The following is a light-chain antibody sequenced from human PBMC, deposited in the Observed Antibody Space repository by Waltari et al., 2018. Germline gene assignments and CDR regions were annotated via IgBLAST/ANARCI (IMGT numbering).Light chain of an antibody. CDR3: AAWDDSLNGRWV. CDR1: ASNIGNNV. V-gene: IGLV1-44*01. Sequence: QSVLTQPPSASGTPGQGVTIPCSGGASNIGNNVVNWYQQVPGKAPKLLICRSDGRPGGVPDRFAGSKSGTSASLAISGLQSEDEADYYCAAWDDSLNGRWVCGGGTKVTVL. J-gene: IGLJ3*02. CDR2: RSD.